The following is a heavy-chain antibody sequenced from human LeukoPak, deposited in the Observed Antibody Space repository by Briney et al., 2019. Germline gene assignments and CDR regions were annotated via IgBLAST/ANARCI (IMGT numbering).Heavy chain of an antibody. J-gene: IGHJ4*02. CDR1: GFTFTTYW. CDR3: ARENWTNDY. D-gene: IGHD1/OR15-1a*01. CDR2: IKQDGSEK. Sequence: GGSLRLSCAASGFTFTTYWMTWVRRAPGKRLEWVANIKQDGSEKNYVDSVKGRFTISRDNAKNSVYLQMNSLRAEDTAVYYCARENWTNDYWGQGTLVTVSS. V-gene: IGHV3-7*01.